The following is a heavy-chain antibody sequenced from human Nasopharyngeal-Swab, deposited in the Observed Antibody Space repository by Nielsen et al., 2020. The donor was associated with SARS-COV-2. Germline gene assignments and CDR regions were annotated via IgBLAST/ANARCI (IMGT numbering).Heavy chain of an antibody. CDR3: ARDGGAVAGPDY. Sequence: ASVKVSCKASGYTFTSYAMRWVRQAPGQRLEWMGWINAGNGNTKYSQKFQGRVTITRDTSASTAYMELSSLRSEDTAVYYCARDGGAVAGPDYWGQGTLVTVSS. CDR1: GYTFTSYA. J-gene: IGHJ4*02. CDR2: INAGNGNT. V-gene: IGHV1-3*01. D-gene: IGHD6-19*01.